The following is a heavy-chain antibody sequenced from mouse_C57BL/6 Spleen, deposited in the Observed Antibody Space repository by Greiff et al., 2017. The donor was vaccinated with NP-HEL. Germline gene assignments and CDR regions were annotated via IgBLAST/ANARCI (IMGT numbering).Heavy chain of an antibody. D-gene: IGHD3-2*02. CDR1: GYTFTSYW. J-gene: IGHJ4*01. CDR2: INPSSGYT. Sequence: QVQLKQSGAELAKPGASVKLSCKASGYTFTSYWMHWVKQRPGQGLEWIGYINPSSGYTKYNQKFKDKATLTADKSSSTAYMQLSSLTYEDSAVYYCARDSSGSYYAMDYWGQGTSVTVSS. V-gene: IGHV1-7*01. CDR3: ARDSSGSYYAMDY.